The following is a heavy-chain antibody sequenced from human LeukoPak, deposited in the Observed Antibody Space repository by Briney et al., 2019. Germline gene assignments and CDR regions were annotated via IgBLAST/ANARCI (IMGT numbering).Heavy chain of an antibody. V-gene: IGHV3-13*04. CDR2: IGTAGDT. CDR1: GFTLSSHD. Sequence: GGSLRLSCAASGFTLSSHDIHWVRQTTGKGLEWVSGIGTAGDTYYTGSVKGRFTISRENAKNSLYLQMNNLRVGDTAVYYCGRVHAHLSAFDYWGQGTLVTVSS. J-gene: IGHJ4*02. CDR3: GRVHAHLSAFDY. D-gene: IGHD3-16*02.